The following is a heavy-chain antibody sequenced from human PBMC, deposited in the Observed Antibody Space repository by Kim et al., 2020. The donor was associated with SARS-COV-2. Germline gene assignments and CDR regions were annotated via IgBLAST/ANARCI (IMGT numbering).Heavy chain of an antibody. D-gene: IGHD3-22*01. CDR3: AREGYYDSSGYYDYYYYGMDV. CDR1: GFTSSSYS. V-gene: IGHV3-21*01. CDR2: ISSSSSYI. Sequence: GGSLRLSCAASGFTSSSYSMNWVRQAPGKGLEWVSSISSSSSYIYYADSVKGRFTISRDNAKNSLYLQMNSLRAEDTAVYYCAREGYYDSSGYYDYYYYGMDVWGQGTTVTVSS. J-gene: IGHJ6*02.